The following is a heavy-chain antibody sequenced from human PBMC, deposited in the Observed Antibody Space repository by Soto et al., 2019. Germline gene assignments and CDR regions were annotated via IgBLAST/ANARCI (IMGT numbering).Heavy chain of an antibody. D-gene: IGHD5-12*01. Sequence: SLRLSCAASGFTFSSYAMHWVRQAPGKGLEWVAVISYDGSNKYYADSVKGRFTISRDNSKNTLYLQMNSLRAEDTAVYYCARGTVNSGYDYVYYYYYYGMDVWGQGTTVTVSS. V-gene: IGHV3-30-3*01. CDR1: GFTFSSYA. CDR3: ARGTVNSGYDYVYYYYYYGMDV. J-gene: IGHJ6*02. CDR2: ISYDGSNK.